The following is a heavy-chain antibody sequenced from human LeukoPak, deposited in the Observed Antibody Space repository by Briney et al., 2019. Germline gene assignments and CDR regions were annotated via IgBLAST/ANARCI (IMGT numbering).Heavy chain of an antibody. V-gene: IGHV4-30-4*08. CDR1: GDSISSTSYY. CDR3: ARISDTAMVFIIDY. D-gene: IGHD5-18*01. CDR2: IYYSGST. J-gene: IGHJ4*02. Sequence: SETLSLTCTVSGDSISSTSYYWSWIRQPPGKGLEWIGYIYYSGSTYYNPSLKSRVTISVDTSKNQFSLKLSSVTAADTAVYYCARISDTAMVFIIDYWGQGTLVTVSS.